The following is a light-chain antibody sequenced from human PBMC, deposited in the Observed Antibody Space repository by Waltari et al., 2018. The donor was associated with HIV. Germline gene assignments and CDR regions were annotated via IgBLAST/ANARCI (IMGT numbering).Light chain of an antibody. CDR2: EDS. CDR1: PLPKTS. V-gene: IGLV3-10*01. Sequence: SYELTQPPSVPVSPGQTARIPCSGDPLPKTSSHWYKQKSGQAPVLVIYEDSKRPSRITDRFSGSSSGTMATLTITGAQVDDEADYYCYSRDSSGNHRVFGGGTKLTVL. J-gene: IGLJ2*01. CDR3: YSRDSSGNHRV.